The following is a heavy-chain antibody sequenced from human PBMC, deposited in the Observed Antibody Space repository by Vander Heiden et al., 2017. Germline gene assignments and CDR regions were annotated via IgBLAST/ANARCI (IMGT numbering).Heavy chain of an antibody. V-gene: IGHV3-11*06. CDR2: ITGSGTYT. Sequence: QVQLVESGGGLVKAGGSLRLACAASGSTFGAYYMSWIPQAPGKGLEWISYITGSGTYTNYADSVKGRFTISRDNAKNSLYLQMNSLRAEDTAVYYCARESGGIDFWGQGTLVTVSS. J-gene: IGHJ4*02. CDR3: ARESGGIDF. D-gene: IGHD5-12*01. CDR1: GSTFGAYY.